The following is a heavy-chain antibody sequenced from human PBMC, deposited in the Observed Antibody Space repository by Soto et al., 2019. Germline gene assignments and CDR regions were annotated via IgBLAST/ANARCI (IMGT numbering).Heavy chain of an antibody. CDR1: GGSIRNNY. CDR2: IYYTGTS. CDR3: ARLGGYYQAFDN. Sequence: QVQLQESGPGLVKPSETLSLTCTVSGGSIRNNYWSWIRQPPGKGLEWVGYIYYTGTSKYNPSLKRRVTISVDSSKNQVSLKLDSVTAADTAVYYCARLGGYYQAFDNWGQGTLVTVSS. D-gene: IGHD3-3*01. V-gene: IGHV4-59*08. J-gene: IGHJ4*02.